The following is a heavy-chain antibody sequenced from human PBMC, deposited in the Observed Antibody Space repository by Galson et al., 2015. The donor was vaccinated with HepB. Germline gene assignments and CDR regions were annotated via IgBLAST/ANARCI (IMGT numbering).Heavy chain of an antibody. CDR2: ISSSSTYI. V-gene: IGHV3-21*01. D-gene: IGHD6-6*01. CDR3: ARDSPWGSSSMRGVPYYYYGMDV. Sequence: SLRLSCAASGFTFSSYSMNWVRQAPGKGLEWVSSISSSSTYIYYADSVKGRFTISRDNAKNSLYLQMNSLRAEDTAVYYCARDSPWGSSSMRGVPYYYYGMDVWGQGTTVTVSS. CDR1: GFTFSSYS. J-gene: IGHJ6*02.